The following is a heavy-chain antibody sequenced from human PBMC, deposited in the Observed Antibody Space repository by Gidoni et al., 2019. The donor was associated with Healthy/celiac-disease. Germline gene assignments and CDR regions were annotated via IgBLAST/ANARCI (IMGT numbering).Heavy chain of an antibody. CDR2: IRSKAYGGTT. CDR1: GFNFGDYA. V-gene: IGHV3-49*04. CDR3: TTDILTGYYTRGWCDY. J-gene: IGHJ4*02. D-gene: IGHD3-9*01. Sequence: EVPHVEYGGGLVQPGRYLRLSCQASGFNFGDYAMSWVRQAPGKGLEWVGFIRSKAYGGTTEYAASVKGRFTISRDDSKSIAYLQRNTLKTDDTAVYVCTTDILTGYYTRGWCDYWGQGTLVTVSS.